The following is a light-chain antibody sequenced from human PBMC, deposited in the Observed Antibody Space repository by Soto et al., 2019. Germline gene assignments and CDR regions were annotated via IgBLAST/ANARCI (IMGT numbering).Light chain of an antibody. CDR2: SAS. V-gene: IGKV1-39*01. CDR3: QQSYNAPRT. J-gene: IGKJ4*01. Sequence: SQFTHSPVPLPSSAEDRVTITSRASQTIRTFLNWYQQKSGKATKVLIYSASTLQSGVPSRFSGSGSGTDFTLTINSLQPEDLATYYCQQSYNAPRTFGGGTKVDIK. CDR1: QTIRTF.